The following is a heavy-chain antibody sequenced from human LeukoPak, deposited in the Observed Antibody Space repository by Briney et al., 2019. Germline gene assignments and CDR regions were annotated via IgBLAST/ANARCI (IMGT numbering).Heavy chain of an antibody. J-gene: IGHJ4*02. CDR2: IYYSGST. CDR3: ARVAPQDYYFDY. D-gene: IGHD2-15*01. CDR1: GGSISSYY. Sequence: SETLSLTCTVSGGSISSYYWSWIRQPPGQGLEWIGYIYYSGSTNYNPSLKSRVTISVDTSKNQFSLKLSSVTAADTAVYYCARVAPQDYYFDYWGQGTLVTVSS. V-gene: IGHV4-59*01.